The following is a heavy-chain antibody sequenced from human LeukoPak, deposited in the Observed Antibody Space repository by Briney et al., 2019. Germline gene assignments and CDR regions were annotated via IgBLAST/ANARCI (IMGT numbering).Heavy chain of an antibody. CDR3: GRESNYYSHYGWYDP. CDR2: IWYDGSNS. J-gene: IGHJ5*02. Sequence: GGSLRLSCVTSGFSFSDYGMHWARQAPGKGLEWVAVIWYDGSNSYYADSVKGRFTISRDNSKNTLYLQMNSLRAEDTAVYFCGRESNYYSHYGWYDPWGQGTLVTVSS. V-gene: IGHV3-33*01. CDR1: GFSFSDYG. D-gene: IGHD4-11*01.